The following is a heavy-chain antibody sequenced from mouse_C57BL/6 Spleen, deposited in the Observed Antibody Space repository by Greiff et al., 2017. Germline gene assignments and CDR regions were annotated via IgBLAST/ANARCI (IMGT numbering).Heavy chain of an antibody. J-gene: IGHJ2*01. CDR1: GFTFTDYY. Sequence: DVMLVESGGGLVQPGGSLSLSCAASGFTFTDYYMSWVRQPPGKALEWLGFIRNKANGYTTEYSASVKGRFTISRDNSQRILYLQMNALRAEDSATYYCARSPSNYLYYFDYWGQGTTLTVSS. V-gene: IGHV7-3*01. CDR3: ARSPSNYLYYFDY. CDR2: IRNKANGYTT. D-gene: IGHD2-5*01.